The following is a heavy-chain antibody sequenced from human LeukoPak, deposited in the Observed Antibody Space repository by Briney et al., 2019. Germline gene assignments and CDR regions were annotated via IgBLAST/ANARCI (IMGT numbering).Heavy chain of an antibody. CDR2: LSSSNSYI. CDR3: ARDHRYSGSFDAFDI. CDR1: GFTFSSYS. V-gene: IGHV3-21*01. Sequence: GGSLRLSCAASGFTFSSYSMNWVRQAPGKGLEWVSSLSSSNSYIYYADSLKGRFTISRDNAKNSLYLQMNSLRAEDTAVYYCARDHRYSGSFDAFDIWGQGTMVTVSS. D-gene: IGHD1-26*01. J-gene: IGHJ3*02.